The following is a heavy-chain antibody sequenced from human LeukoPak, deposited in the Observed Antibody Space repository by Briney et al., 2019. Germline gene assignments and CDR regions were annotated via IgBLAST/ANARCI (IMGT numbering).Heavy chain of an antibody. Sequence: QPGGSLRRCCAASGFTFSSYAMSWVRQAVGKGLEWDPAISGSGGSTYYADSVKGRFTISRDNSKNTLYLQMNSLRAEETAVYYCAKGFYGSGSYYDFDYWGQGTLVTVSS. CDR1: GFTFSSYA. CDR3: AKGFYGSGSYYDFDY. V-gene: IGHV3-23*01. CDR2: ISGSGGST. J-gene: IGHJ4*02. D-gene: IGHD3-10*01.